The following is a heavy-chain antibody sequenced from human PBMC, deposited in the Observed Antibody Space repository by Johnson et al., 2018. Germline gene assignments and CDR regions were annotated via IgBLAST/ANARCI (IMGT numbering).Heavy chain of an antibody. V-gene: IGHV4-59*01. Sequence: QVQLQESGPGLVKPSETLSLTCTVSGGSISSYYWSWIRQPPGKGLEWIGYIYYSGSTNYNPSLKSRVTISVDTSKNQFSLKLSSLTAADPAVYYCARLYDSSGPYYYYYGMDVWGQGTTVTVSS. CDR1: GGSISSYY. CDR2: IYYSGST. J-gene: IGHJ6*02. CDR3: ARLYDSSGPYYYYYGMDV. D-gene: IGHD3-22*01.